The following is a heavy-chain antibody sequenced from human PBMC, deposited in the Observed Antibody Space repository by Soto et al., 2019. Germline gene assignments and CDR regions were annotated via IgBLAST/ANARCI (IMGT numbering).Heavy chain of an antibody. Sequence: SETLSLTCAVYGGSFSGYYWSWIRQPPGKGLEWIGEINHSGSTNYNPSLKSRVTISVDTSKNQFSLKLSSVTAADTAVYYCARFSYGENYYDSSGYQYWGQGTLVTVSS. CDR2: INHSGST. D-gene: IGHD3-22*01. V-gene: IGHV4-34*01. CDR3: ARFSYGENYYDSSGYQY. CDR1: GGSFSGYY. J-gene: IGHJ4*02.